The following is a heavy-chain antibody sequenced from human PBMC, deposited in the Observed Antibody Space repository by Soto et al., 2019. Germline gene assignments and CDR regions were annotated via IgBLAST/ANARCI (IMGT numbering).Heavy chain of an antibody. J-gene: IGHJ3*02. CDR3: ARARGSPYAFDI. CDR2: ISYDGSNK. CDR1: GFTFSSYA. D-gene: IGHD1-26*01. V-gene: IGHV3-30-3*01. Sequence: QVQLVESGGGVVQPGRSLRLSCAASGFTFSSYAMHWVRQAPGKGLEWVAVISYDGSNKYYADSVKGRFTISRDNSKNTLYLQMNSLRAEDTAVYYCARARGSPYAFDIWGQGKMVTVSS.